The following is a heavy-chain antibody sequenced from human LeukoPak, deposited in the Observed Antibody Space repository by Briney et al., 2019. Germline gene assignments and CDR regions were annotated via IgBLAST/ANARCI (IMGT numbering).Heavy chain of an antibody. Sequence: PGGALRLSCAASGFTFSSYAMHWVRQAPGKGLEWVAVISYDGSNKYYADSVKGRFTISRDNSKNTLYLQMNSLRAEDTAVYYCAREIGIAAAGTHYWGQGTLVTVSS. V-gene: IGHV3-30-3*01. D-gene: IGHD6-13*01. CDR1: GFTFSSYA. CDR2: ISYDGSNK. J-gene: IGHJ4*02. CDR3: AREIGIAAAGTHY.